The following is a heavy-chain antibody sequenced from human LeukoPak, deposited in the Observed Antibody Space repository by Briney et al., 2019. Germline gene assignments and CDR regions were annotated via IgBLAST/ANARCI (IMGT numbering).Heavy chain of an antibody. V-gene: IGHV4-4*02. CDR1: GGSIVITNY. Sequence: SETLSLTCGVSGGSIVITNYWNWVRQAPGKGLEWIGEISHDGTTNYNPSLRSRVAMSLDRANNQFSLSLTSVTAADTAVYYCTREDRPFCPFAYWGQGVLVTVSS. CDR2: ISHDGTT. J-gene: IGHJ4*02. CDR3: TREDRPFCPFAY. D-gene: IGHD3-22*01.